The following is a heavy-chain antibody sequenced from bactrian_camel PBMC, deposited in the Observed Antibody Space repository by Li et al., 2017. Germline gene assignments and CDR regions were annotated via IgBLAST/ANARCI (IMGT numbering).Heavy chain of an antibody. D-gene: IGHD1*01. CDR1: GSIVSTVC. J-gene: IGHJ6*01. CDR2: IAGDKDNSRT. V-gene: IGHV3-2*01. Sequence: VQLVESGGGSVQAGRSLRLSCASSGSIVSTVCMGWVRQAPGKGLEWVSMIAGDKDNSRTYALDSVKGRFIISRDNAKNTVYLDMNSLTSEDTAMYYCAKDYDGRWLEDFAYWGQGTQVTVS. CDR3: AKDYDGRWLEDFAY.